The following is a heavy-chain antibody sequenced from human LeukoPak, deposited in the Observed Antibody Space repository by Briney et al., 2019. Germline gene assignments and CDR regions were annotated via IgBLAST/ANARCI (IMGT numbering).Heavy chain of an antibody. CDR3: ALIIGNNGLFDY. J-gene: IGHJ4*02. Sequence: GGSLRLSCAASGFTVSTNYMSWVRQAPGKALEWVSALYSGGTTYYADSVKGRFTISRDNAKNSLYLQINSLRAEDTAVYYCALIIGNNGLFDYWGQGTLITVSS. V-gene: IGHV3-53*01. CDR2: LYSGGTT. D-gene: IGHD2-8*01. CDR1: GFTVSTNY.